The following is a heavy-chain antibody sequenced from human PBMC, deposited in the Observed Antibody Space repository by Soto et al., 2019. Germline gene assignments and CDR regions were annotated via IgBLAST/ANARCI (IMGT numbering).Heavy chain of an antibody. Sequence: VQLQESGPGLVRPSETLSLTCTVSGGSISSGNFYWSWIRQPPGKGLEWIGYIYFSGSTSYSPSLKSRLTISLNTSNNQFSLKVTSVTAADTAVYCCAHDSHGGNTYFDLWGQGALVTVSS. D-gene: IGHD1-26*01. CDR2: IYFSGST. V-gene: IGHV4-30-4*01. CDR1: GGSISSGNFY. J-gene: IGHJ4*02. CDR3: AHDSHGGNTYFDL.